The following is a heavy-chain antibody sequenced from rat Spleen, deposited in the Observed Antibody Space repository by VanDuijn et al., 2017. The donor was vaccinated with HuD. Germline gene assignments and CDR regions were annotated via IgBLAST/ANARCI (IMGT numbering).Heavy chain of an antibody. D-gene: IGHD1-12*02. V-gene: IGHV3-1*01. Sequence: EVQLRESGPGLVKPSQSLSLTCSVTGYSITSNYWGWNRKFPGNKMEWIGHISYSGSTSYNPSLKSRISITRDTSKNQFFLQLNSVTTEDTATYYCARFGYDGTPYWGRGVMVTVSS. CDR2: ISYSGST. J-gene: IGHJ2*01. CDR1: GYSITSNY. CDR3: ARFGYDGTPY.